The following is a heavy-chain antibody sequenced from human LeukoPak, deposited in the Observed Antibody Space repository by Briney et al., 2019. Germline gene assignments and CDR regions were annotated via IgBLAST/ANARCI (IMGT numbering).Heavy chain of an antibody. CDR3: ARDFYGLGTYYSGY. CDR2: INPNTGGT. Sequence: ASVKVSCKASGYTFTDYYIHWVRQAPGQGPEWMGWINPNTGGTNYAQKFRGRVTMGSDTSMSTAYMELSSLRSDDTAVYYCARDFYGLGTYYSGYWGQGTPVTVSS. V-gene: IGHV1-2*02. D-gene: IGHD3-10*01. CDR1: GYTFTDYY. J-gene: IGHJ4*02.